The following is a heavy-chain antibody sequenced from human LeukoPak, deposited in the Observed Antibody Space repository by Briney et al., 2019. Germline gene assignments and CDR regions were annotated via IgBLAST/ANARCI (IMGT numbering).Heavy chain of an antibody. J-gene: IGHJ4*02. CDR1: GDSVSSSSAA. CDR3: ARLENWAFDF. V-gene: IGHV6-1*01. CDR2: TYYRSKWST. D-gene: IGHD7-27*01. Sequence: SQTLSLTCAISGDSVSSSSAAWNWIRQSPSRGLEWWGRTYYRSKWSTDYAVSVKSRITVNPDTSKNQFSLQLNSVTPEDTAVYYCARLENWAFDFWGQGTLITVSS.